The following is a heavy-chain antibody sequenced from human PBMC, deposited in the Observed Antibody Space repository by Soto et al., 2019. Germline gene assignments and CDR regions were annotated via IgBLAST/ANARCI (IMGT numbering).Heavy chain of an antibody. D-gene: IGHD2-15*01. J-gene: IGHJ4*02. Sequence: SQTLSLTCAISGDNVSSNSAGWNWIRQSPSRGLEWLGRTYYRSKWSSNSAVSVKSRITMNADTAKNELYLQLRSVTPDDTAMYFCARDGSYPYFFDFWGQGSLVTVSS. CDR1: GDNVSSNSAG. V-gene: IGHV6-1*01. CDR2: TYYRSKWSS. CDR3: ARDGSYPYFFDF.